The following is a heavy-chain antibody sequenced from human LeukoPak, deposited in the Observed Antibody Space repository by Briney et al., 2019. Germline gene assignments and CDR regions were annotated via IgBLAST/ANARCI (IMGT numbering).Heavy chain of an antibody. CDR3: TTDLDSSGWYVGY. Sequence: GGSLRLSCAASGFTFSNAWMSWVRQAPGKGLEWVGRIKSKTDGGTTDYAAPVKGRFTISRDDSKNTLYLQMNSLKTEDTAVYYCTTDLDSSGWYVGYWGQGTLVTVSS. CDR2: IKSKTDGGTT. J-gene: IGHJ4*02. V-gene: IGHV3-15*01. D-gene: IGHD6-19*01. CDR1: GFTFSNAW.